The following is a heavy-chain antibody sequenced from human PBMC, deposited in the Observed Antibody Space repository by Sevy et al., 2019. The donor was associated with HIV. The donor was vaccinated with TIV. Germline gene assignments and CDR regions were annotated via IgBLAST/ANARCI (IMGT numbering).Heavy chain of an antibody. V-gene: IGHV3-23*01. CDR2: ISGSGGRT. J-gene: IGHJ4*01. CDR1: GFTFGTYA. D-gene: IGHD3-22*01. CDR3: AKAVYASKVVVNNGFDF. Sequence: GGSLRLSCAASGFTFGTYAMSWVRQAPGKGLEWVSTISGSGGRTYYADSVKGRFTISRDNSKNTLYLQMNSLRAEDKAVYYCAKAVYASKVVVNNGFDFWGQGTLVTVSS.